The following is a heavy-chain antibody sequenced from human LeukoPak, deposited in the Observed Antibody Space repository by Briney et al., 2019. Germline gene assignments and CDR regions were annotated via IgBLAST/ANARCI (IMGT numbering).Heavy chain of an antibody. CDR3: ARGRASSSWLIPFDY. CDR2: IYYSGST. D-gene: IGHD6-13*01. J-gene: IGHJ4*02. Sequence: SETLSLTCTASGGSISSYYWSWIRQPPGKGLEWIGYIYYSGSTNYNPSLKSRVTMSVDTAKNQFSLKLSSVTAADTAVYYCARGRASSSWLIPFDYWGQGTLVTVSS. CDR1: GGSISSYY. V-gene: IGHV4-59*01.